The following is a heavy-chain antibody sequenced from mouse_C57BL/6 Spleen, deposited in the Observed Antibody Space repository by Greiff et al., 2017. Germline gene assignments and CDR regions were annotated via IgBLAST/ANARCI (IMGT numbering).Heavy chain of an antibody. CDR1: GYTFTSYW. CDR3: ARQGSSGYVLAY. D-gene: IGHD3-2*02. Sequence: QVQLQQPGAELVKPGASVKLSCKASGYTFTSYWMQWVKQRPGQGLEWIGEIDPSDSYTNYNQKFKGKATLTVDTSSSTAYMQLSSLTSEDSAVYYCARQGSSGYVLAYWGQGTLVTVSA. V-gene: IGHV1-50*01. J-gene: IGHJ3*01. CDR2: IDPSDSYT.